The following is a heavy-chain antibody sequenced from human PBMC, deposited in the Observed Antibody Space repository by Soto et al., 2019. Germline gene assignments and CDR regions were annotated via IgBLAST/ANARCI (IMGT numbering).Heavy chain of an antibody. V-gene: IGHV1-3*01. CDR3: ARRKGYGDHYFDY. CDR2: INAGNGNT. Sequence: ASVKVSCKXSGYTFTSYAMHWVRQAPGQRLEWMGWINAGNGNTKYSQKFQGRVTITRDTSASTAYMELSSLRSEDTAVYYCARRKGYGDHYFDYWGQGTLVTVSS. J-gene: IGHJ4*02. D-gene: IGHD4-17*01. CDR1: GYTFTSYA.